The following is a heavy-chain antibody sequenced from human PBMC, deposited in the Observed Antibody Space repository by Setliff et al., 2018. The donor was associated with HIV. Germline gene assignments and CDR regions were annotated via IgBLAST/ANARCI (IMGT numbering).Heavy chain of an antibody. D-gene: IGHD2-15*01. CDR2: INTHSGYT. CDR3: ARGVYCSGGSCSWRDLRTYGMDV. Sequence: ASVKVSCKASGYTFNNYGISWVRQAPGQGLEWMGWINTHSGYTNYAQNVQGRVTVTMDTSTSTAYMELSSLRSEDTAVYYCARGVYCSGGSCSWRDLRTYGMDVWGQGTTVTVSS. V-gene: IGHV1-18*01. J-gene: IGHJ6*02. CDR1: GYTFNNYG.